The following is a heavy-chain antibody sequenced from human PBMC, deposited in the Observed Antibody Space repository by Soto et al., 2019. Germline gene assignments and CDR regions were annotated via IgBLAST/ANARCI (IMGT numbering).Heavy chain of an antibody. V-gene: IGHV1-18*01. CDR2: INPNSGGT. D-gene: IGHD2-15*01. CDR3: ALPDMCPSENHYVMDV. J-gene: IGHJ6*02. Sequence: ASVKVSCKASGYTFTSYGISWVRQAPGQGLEWMGWINPNSGGTNYAQKFQGRVTMTRGTSPTTVFMELSSLTSEDTAVYYCALPDMCPSENHYVMDVWGQGTTVTVSS. CDR1: GYTFTSYG.